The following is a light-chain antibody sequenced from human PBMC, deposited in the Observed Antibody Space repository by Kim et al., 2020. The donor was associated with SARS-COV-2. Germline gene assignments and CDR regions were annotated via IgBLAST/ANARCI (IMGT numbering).Light chain of an antibody. J-gene: IGKJ2*01. Sequence: RDTINCRYSQSVLFKSKNKNYLAWYQQKPRQPPKLLIYWASTRESGVPDRFSGSGSGTDFTLTISSLQAEDVAVYYCQQYYSSPPTFGQGTKLEI. V-gene: IGKV4-1*01. CDR1: QSVLFKSKNKNY. CDR2: WAS. CDR3: QQYYSSPPT.